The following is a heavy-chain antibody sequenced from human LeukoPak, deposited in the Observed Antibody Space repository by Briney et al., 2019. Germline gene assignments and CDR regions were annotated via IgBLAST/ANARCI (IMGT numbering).Heavy chain of an antibody. J-gene: IGHJ3*02. CDR1: GGSISSGDYY. CDR2: IYYSGST. Sequence: SATLSLTCTVSGGSISSGDYYWSWIRQPPGKGLEWIGYIYYSGSTYYNPSLKSRVTISVDTSKNQFSLRLSSVTAADTAVYYCARVHELIGYCSGGSCYLGAFDIWGQGTMVTVSS. CDR3: ARVHELIGYCSGGSCYLGAFDI. D-gene: IGHD2-15*01. V-gene: IGHV4-30-4*08.